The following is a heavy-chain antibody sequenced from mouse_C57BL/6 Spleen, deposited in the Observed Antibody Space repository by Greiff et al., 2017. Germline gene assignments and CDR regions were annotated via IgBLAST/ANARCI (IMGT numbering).Heavy chain of an antibody. CDR2: ISSGGSYT. Sequence: EVQGVESGGDLVKPGGSLKLSCAASGFTFSSYGMSWVRQTPDKRLEWVATISSGGSYTYYPDSVKGRFTISRDNAKNTLYLQMSSLKSEDTAMYYCARQGYDYDGLAYWGQGTLVTVSA. CDR1: GFTFSSYG. V-gene: IGHV5-6*01. CDR3: ARQGYDYDGLAY. J-gene: IGHJ3*01. D-gene: IGHD2-4*01.